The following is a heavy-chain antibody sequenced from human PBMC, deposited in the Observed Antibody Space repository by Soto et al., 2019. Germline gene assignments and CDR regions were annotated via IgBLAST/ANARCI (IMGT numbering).Heavy chain of an antibody. CDR2: IKQDGGEK. CDR3: AREVLLWFGEMGGDY. Sequence: GGSLRLSCAASGFTFSSYWMSWVRQAPGKRLEWVANIKQDGGEKYYVDSVKGRFTISRDNAKNSLYLQMNSLRAEDTAVYYCAREVLLWFGEMGGDYWGQGTLVTVSS. V-gene: IGHV3-7*03. CDR1: GFTFSSYW. D-gene: IGHD3-10*01. J-gene: IGHJ4*02.